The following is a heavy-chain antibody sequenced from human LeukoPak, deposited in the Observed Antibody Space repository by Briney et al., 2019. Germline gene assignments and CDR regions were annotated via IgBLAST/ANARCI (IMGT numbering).Heavy chain of an antibody. Sequence: ASVKVSYKASGGTFSSYAISWVRQAPGQGLEWMGGIIPIFGTANYAQKLQGRVTITADESTSTAYMELSSLRSEDTAVYYCARGNRKIAVDIWGQGTLVTVSS. CDR1: GGTFSSYA. D-gene: IGHD6-19*01. CDR2: IIPIFGTA. J-gene: IGHJ4*02. V-gene: IGHV1-69*01. CDR3: ARGNRKIAVDI.